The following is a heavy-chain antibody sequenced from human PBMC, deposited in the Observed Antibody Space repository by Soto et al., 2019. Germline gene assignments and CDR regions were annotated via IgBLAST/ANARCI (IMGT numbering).Heavy chain of an antibody. Sequence: GGSLRLSCAASGFTFSSYAMHWVRQAPGKGLEWVAVISYDGSNKYYADSVKGRFTISRDNSKNTLYLQMNSLRAEDTAVYYGARDGDYSNNWLDLWGQGNLVTLSS. CDR2: ISYDGSNK. J-gene: IGHJ5*02. CDR1: GFTFSSYA. V-gene: IGHV3-30-3*01. CDR3: ARDGDYSNNWLDL. D-gene: IGHD6-13*01.